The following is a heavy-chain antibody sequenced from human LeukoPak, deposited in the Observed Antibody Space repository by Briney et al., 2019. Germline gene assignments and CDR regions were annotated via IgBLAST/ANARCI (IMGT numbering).Heavy chain of an antibody. J-gene: IGHJ6*02. V-gene: IGHV4-30-4*08. D-gene: IGHD2-8*01. Sequence: PSETLSLTCTVSGVSINNPNYCWSWVRQPPGKGLEWVGYGYCNGRSYYNPSLRSRLTMTVDTSSNQFSLELSSVTAADTAVYYCARAGSSGPYCTIGSCYGMDVRGQGTTVTVSS. CDR1: GVSINNPNYC. CDR2: GYCNGRS. CDR3: ARAGSSGPYCTIGSCYGMDV.